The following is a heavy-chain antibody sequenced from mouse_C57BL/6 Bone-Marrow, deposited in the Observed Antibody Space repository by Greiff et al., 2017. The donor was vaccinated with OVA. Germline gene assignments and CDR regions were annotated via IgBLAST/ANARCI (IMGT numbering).Heavy chain of an antibody. J-gene: IGHJ3*01. D-gene: IGHD2-4*01. V-gene: IGHV1-9*01. CDR2: ILPGSGST. CDR3: AREDDYDWFAY. CDR1: GYTFTGYW. Sequence: QVQLKQSGAELMKPGASVKLSCKATGYTFTGYWIEWVKQRPGHGLEWIGEILPGSGSTNYNEKFKGKATFTADTSSNTAYMQLSSLTTEDSAIYYCAREDDYDWFAYWGQGTLVTVSA.